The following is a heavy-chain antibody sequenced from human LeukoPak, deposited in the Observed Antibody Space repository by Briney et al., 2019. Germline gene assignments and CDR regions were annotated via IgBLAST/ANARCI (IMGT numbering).Heavy chain of an antibody. CDR3: ARGTGYSYEPFDY. J-gene: IGHJ4*02. V-gene: IGHV1-69*06. D-gene: IGHD5-18*01. CDR1: GGTFSSYA. CDR2: IIPIFGTA. Sequence: SVKVSCKASGGTFSSYAISWVRQAPGQGLEWMGGIIPIFGTANCAQKFQGRVTITADKSTSTAYMELSSLRSEDTAVYYCARGTGYSYEPFDYWGQGTLVTVSS.